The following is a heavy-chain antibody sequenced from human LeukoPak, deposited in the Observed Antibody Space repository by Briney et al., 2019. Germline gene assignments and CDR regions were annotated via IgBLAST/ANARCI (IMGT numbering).Heavy chain of an antibody. CDR3: ARVRLVRGPYFGMDV. D-gene: IGHD3-10*01. Sequence: SETLSLTCTVSGGSISTHYWSWIRQPPGKGLEWIGYISYIGSTNYNPSLKSRVTISVDTSKNQFSLKLSSVTAADTAVYYCARVRLVRGPYFGMDVWGQGTTVTVSS. CDR1: GGSISTHY. J-gene: IGHJ6*02. V-gene: IGHV4-59*11. CDR2: ISYIGST.